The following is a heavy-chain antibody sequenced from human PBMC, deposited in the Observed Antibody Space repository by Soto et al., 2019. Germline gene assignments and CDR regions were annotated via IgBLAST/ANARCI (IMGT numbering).Heavy chain of an antibody. Sequence: TLSLTCAVYGGSFSGYYWSWIRQPPGKGLEWIGEINHSGSTNYNPSLKSRVTISVDTSKNQFSLKLSSVTAADTAVYYCATSIKRGLPASYGAVYLDYWGQGTLVTVSS. V-gene: IGHV4-34*01. CDR1: GGSFSGYY. CDR3: ATSIKRGLPASYGAVYLDY. J-gene: IGHJ4*02. D-gene: IGHD4-17*01. CDR2: INHSGST.